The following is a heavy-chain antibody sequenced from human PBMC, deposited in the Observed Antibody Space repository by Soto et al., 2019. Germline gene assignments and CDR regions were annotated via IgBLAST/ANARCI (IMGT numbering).Heavy chain of an antibody. CDR1: GYTFSNYG. J-gene: IGHJ4*02. CDR3: ARKKCFGDCYYSDY. V-gene: IGHV1-18*01. D-gene: IGHD2-21*02. Sequence: QVQLVQSGGEVKKPGASVKVSCKASGYTFSNYGINWVRQAPGQGLEWMGWINTNSGNPNYAQKFQDRVTMTTDTSTCTAYMEMRSLTSDDTAVYYCARKKCFGDCYYSDYWGQGTLVTVSS. CDR2: INTNSGNP.